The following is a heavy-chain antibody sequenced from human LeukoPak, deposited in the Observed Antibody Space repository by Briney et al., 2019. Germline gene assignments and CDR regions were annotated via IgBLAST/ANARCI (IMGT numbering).Heavy chain of an antibody. CDR3: AREGLFGDYDY. CDR2: IYHSGST. D-gene: IGHD4-17*01. Sequence: SETLSLTCAVSGGSISSGGYSWSWIRQPPGKGLEWIGYIYHSGSTYYNPSLKSRVTISVDRSKNQFSLKLSSVTAADTAVYYCAREGLFGDYDYWGQGTLVTVSS. V-gene: IGHV4-30-2*01. CDR1: GGSISSGGYS. J-gene: IGHJ4*02.